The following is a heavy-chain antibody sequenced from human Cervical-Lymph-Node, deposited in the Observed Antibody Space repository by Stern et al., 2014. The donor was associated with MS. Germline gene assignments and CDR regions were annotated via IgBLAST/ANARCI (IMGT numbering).Heavy chain of an antibody. Sequence: QLVQSVPGLVKPSQTLSLTCTVSGGSISSGHYYWSWIRQPPGRGLEWIGYIYYSGSTYYNPSLKSRVTISVDTSKNQFSLKLSSVTAADTAVYYCAREASYTYGSVWFDPWGQGTLVTVSS. D-gene: IGHD3-10*01. J-gene: IGHJ5*02. CDR1: GGSISSGHYY. CDR2: IYYSGST. V-gene: IGHV4-30-4*01. CDR3: AREASYTYGSVWFDP.